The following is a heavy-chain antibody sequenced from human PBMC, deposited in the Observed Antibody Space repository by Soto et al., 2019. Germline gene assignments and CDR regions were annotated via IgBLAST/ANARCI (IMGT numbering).Heavy chain of an antibody. V-gene: IGHV1-46*03. CDR2: INPSGGST. J-gene: IGHJ4*02. CDR3: ARAADGWFGEFSAFDY. D-gene: IGHD3-10*01. CDR1: GYTFTSYY. Sequence: ASVKVSCKASGYTFTSYYMHWVRQAPGQGLEWMGIINPSGGSTSYAQKFQGRVTMTRDTSTSTVYMELSSLRSEDTAVYYCARAADGWFGEFSAFDYWGQGTLVTVSS.